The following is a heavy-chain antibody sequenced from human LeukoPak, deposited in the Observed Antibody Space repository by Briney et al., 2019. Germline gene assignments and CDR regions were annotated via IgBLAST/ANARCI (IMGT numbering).Heavy chain of an antibody. CDR2: ISRSSSTT. Sequence: GGSLRLSCAASGFTFSDYNMNWARQAPGKGLEWVSYISRSSSTTYYADSVKGRFTISRDNSKNTLYLQMNSLRAEDTAVYYCAKRSSWQGYYFDYWGQGTLVTVSS. CDR3: AKRSSWQGYYFDY. D-gene: IGHD6-13*01. V-gene: IGHV3-48*01. J-gene: IGHJ4*02. CDR1: GFTFSDYN.